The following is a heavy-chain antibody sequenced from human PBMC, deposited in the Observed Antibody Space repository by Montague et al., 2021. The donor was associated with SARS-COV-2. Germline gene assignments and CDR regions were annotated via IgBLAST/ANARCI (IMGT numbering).Heavy chain of an antibody. CDR3: VRYSGGFYFDF. Sequence: CAISGDSVSSNSVAWSWIRQSPLRGLEWLGRTYYRFKWYSDYAPSVRGRLTVNPDASKNEFSLEVNYVTPGDTSVYYCVRYSGGFYFDFWGQGTLVTVSS. CDR2: TYYRFKWYS. CDR1: GDSVSSNSVA. V-gene: IGHV6-1*01. D-gene: IGHD6-19*01. J-gene: IGHJ4*02.